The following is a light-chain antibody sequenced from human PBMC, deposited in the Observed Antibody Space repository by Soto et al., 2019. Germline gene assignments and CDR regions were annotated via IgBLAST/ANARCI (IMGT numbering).Light chain of an antibody. Sequence: DIKMTQSPSSLSASVGDRVTISCQASQDISNSLNWYQQKPGKAPELLIYDAYNLETGGPSRCSGSGTGTDFNLTISSLQPEDIATYDCQHYNNLPPTFGPGTNVDIK. CDR1: QDISNS. CDR2: DAY. J-gene: IGKJ3*01. CDR3: QHYNNLPPT. V-gene: IGKV1-33*01.